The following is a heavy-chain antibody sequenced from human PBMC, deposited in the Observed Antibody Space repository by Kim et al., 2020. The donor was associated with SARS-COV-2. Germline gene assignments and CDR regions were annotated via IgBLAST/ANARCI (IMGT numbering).Heavy chain of an antibody. J-gene: IGHJ4*02. CDR3: ATEGNCGSTYYFDF. Sequence: TPSLKSRVTMSADASKHQFSLHLDSMTAADTAVYFCATEGNCGSTYYFDFWGQGLLVTVSS. D-gene: IGHD3-10*01. V-gene: IGHV4-4*07.